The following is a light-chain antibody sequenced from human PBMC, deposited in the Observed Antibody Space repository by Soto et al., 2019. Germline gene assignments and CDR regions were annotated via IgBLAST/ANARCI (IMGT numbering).Light chain of an antibody. CDR3: QQYNDWPPIT. V-gene: IGKV3-15*01. J-gene: IGKJ5*01. CDR2: YAS. Sequence: EIMMTQSPATLSVSPGESATLSCRASQSVSNNLAWYQHKPGQAPRLLVYYASTRATGIPARFSGSGSGTEFTLTISSLQSEDFALYYCQQYNDWPPITFGQGTRLEIK. CDR1: QSVSNN.